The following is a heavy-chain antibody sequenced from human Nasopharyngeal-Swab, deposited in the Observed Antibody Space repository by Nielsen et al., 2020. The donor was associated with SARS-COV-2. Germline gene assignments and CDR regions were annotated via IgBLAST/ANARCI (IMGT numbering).Heavy chain of an antibody. CDR2: MSHDGGYK. Sequence: GESLKISCAASGFTFRNSIMNWVRQAPGKGLEWVAVMSHDGGYKHYAVSVKGRFTISRDNAKNTLYLQVNSLRAEDTAVYYCARGGAGAIDYWGQGAQVTVSS. CDR1: GFTFRNSI. V-gene: IGHV3-30-3*01. J-gene: IGHJ4*02. CDR3: ARGGAGAIDY. D-gene: IGHD1-26*01.